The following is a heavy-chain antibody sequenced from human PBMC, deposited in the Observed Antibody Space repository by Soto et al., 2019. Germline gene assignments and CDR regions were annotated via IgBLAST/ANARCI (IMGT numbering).Heavy chain of an antibody. V-gene: IGHV4-34*02. J-gene: IGHJ6*02. Sequence: QVQLQQWGAGLLKPSETLSLTCAVSGGSFSGYYWSWISQTPGKGLEWIGEINHSGSTNYSPSLKSRVAISLDTSKNQFALEVTSVTAADTAVYYCARGGSYAPRDVWGQGTTVTVSS. CDR2: INHSGST. D-gene: IGHD3-16*01. CDR3: ARGGSYAPRDV. CDR1: GGSFSGYY.